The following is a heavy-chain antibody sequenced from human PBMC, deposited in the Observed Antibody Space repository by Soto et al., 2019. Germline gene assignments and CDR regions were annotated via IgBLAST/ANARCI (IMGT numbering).Heavy chain of an antibody. CDR1: GFTFSTYG. D-gene: IGHD1-1*01. CDR3: AKSVYNWNDGCFAY. Sequence: QVQLVESGGGVVQPGRSLRLSCAASGFTFSTYGMHWVRQAPGKGLEWVAVISYDGVNKYYADSVKGRFTISRDNSKNTLDLQMNCLRAEGTAVYYCAKSVYNWNDGCFAYWGQGTLVTVSS. V-gene: IGHV3-30*18. CDR2: ISYDGVNK. J-gene: IGHJ4*02.